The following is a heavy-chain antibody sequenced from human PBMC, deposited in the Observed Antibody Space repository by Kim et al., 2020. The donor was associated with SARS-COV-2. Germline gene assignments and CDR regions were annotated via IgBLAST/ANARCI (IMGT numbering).Heavy chain of an antibody. V-gene: IGHV4-34*01. D-gene: IGHD5-12*01. Sequence: SETLSLTCAVYGGSFSGYYWSWIRQPPGKGLEWIGEINHSGSTNYNPSLKSRVTISVDTSKNQFSLKLSSVTAADTAVYYCARAGSTLRWLQFDYFDYWGQGTLVTVSS. CDR1: GGSFSGYY. CDR2: INHSGST. J-gene: IGHJ4*02. CDR3: ARAGSTLRWLQFDYFDY.